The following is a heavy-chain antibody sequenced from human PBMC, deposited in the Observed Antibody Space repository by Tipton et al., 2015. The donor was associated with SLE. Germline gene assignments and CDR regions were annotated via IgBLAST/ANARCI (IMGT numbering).Heavy chain of an antibody. CDR3: ARAPTIFGVVTSFDY. J-gene: IGHJ4*02. CDR2: IYYSGST. CDR1: GGSISSYY. D-gene: IGHD3-3*01. Sequence: TLSLTCTVSGGSISSYYWSWIRQPPGKGLEWIGYIYYSGSTNYNPSLKGRVTISVDTSKNQFSLKLSSVTAADTAVYYCARAPTIFGVVTSFDYWGQGTLVTVSS. V-gene: IGHV4-59*01.